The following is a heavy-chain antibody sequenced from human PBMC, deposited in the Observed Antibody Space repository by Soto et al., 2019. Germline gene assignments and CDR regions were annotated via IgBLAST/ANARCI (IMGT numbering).Heavy chain of an antibody. D-gene: IGHD2-15*01. Sequence: QVQLQQWGAGLLKPSETLSLTCAVYGGSFSGYYWSWIRQPPGKGLEWIGEINHSGSTNYNPSLXRRVTLSGDTSXXXFXXKLSSVTAADAAVYYCARAAPRYCSGGSCYSGRDSWGQGTLVTVSS. CDR2: INHSGST. J-gene: IGHJ4*02. CDR3: ARAAPRYCSGGSCYSGRDS. V-gene: IGHV4-34*01. CDR1: GGSFSGYY.